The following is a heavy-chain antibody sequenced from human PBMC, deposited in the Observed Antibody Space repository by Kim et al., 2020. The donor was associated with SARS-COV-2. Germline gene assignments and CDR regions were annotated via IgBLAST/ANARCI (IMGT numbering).Heavy chain of an antibody. V-gene: IGHV3-23*01. Sequence: DSGKGRFTISRDNSKNTLYLQMNSLRAEDTAVYYCAKGWIRVTTGNYFDYWGQGTLVTVSS. J-gene: IGHJ4*02. D-gene: IGHD4-17*01. CDR3: AKGWIRVTTGNYFDY.